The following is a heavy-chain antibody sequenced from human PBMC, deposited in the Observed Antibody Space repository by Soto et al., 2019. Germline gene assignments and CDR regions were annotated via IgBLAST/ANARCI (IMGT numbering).Heavy chain of an antibody. CDR3: AKSRSSSSREDYYYGMDV. CDR2: ISGSGGST. CDR1: GGTFSSYA. D-gene: IGHD6-6*01. J-gene: IGHJ6*02. Sequence: SCKASGGTFSSYAMSWVRQAPGKGLEWVSAISGSGGSTYYADSVKGRFTISRDNSKNTLYLQMNSLRAEDTAVYYCAKSRSSSSREDYYYGMDVWGQGTTVTVSS. V-gene: IGHV3-23*01.